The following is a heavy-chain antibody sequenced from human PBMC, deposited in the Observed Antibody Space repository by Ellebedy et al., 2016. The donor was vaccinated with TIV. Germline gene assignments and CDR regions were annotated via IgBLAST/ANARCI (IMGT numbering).Heavy chain of an antibody. J-gene: IGHJ5*02. CDR1: GFTFSSYA. D-gene: IGHD3-10*01. V-gene: IGHV3-23*01. CDR2: VSGSGGST. Sequence: PGGSLRLSCAASGFTFSSYAMNWVRQAPGKGLEWVSAVSGSGGSTYYADSGKGRFTISRDNAKNLLYLQMNTLGVEDTAVYYCAAGSREYWFDPWGQGTLVTVSS. CDR3: AAGSREYWFDP.